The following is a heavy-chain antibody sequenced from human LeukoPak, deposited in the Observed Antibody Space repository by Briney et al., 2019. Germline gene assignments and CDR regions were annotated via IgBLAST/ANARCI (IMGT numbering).Heavy chain of an antibody. D-gene: IGHD3-22*01. CDR2: IKEDGSKK. CDR3: ATPLDYYDSSGYHQGGD. V-gene: IGHV3-7*03. J-gene: IGHJ4*02. CDR1: RFTFSNYG. Sequence: GGSLRLSCAASRFTFSNYGMTWVRQAPGKGLEWVANIKEDGSKKNYVDSVKGRFTISRDNARNSLYLQMNSLRAEDTAVYYCATPLDYYDSSGYHQGGDWGQGTLVTVSS.